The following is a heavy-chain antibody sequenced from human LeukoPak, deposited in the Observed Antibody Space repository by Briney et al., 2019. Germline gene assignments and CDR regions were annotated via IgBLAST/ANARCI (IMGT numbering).Heavy chain of an antibody. CDR1: GFTFIDYL. D-gene: IGHD6-19*01. CDR3: ATSQSSVAGIVGD. J-gene: IGHJ4*02. Sequence: GGSLTLSCPASGFTFIDYLMPWIGQPPGKGRDGVGETSSSGNNKYYADSVKGRLTICRDNAKNSLYLQMNSLRDADTAVYYCATSQSSVAGIVGDWGQGTLVTVSS. CDR2: TSSSGNNK. V-gene: IGHV3-11*04.